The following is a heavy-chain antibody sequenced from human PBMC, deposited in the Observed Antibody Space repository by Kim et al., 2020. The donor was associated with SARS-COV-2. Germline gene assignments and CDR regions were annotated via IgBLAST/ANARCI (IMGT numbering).Heavy chain of an antibody. D-gene: IGHD6-13*01. Sequence: SETLSLTCTVSGASISSSTYYWGWIRQPPGRRLEWIATMYYSGSTYYNPSLKSRVTMSGDPSKNQFSLKLTSVTAADTAVYDCGGVGSSLYSLFDYWGQG. V-gene: IGHV4-39*01. CDR2: MYYSGST. J-gene: IGHJ4*02. CDR3: GGVGSSLYSLFDY. CDR1: GASISSSTYY.